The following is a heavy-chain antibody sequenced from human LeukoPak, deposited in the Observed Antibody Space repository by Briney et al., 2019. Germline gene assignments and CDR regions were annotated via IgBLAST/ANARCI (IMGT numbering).Heavy chain of an antibody. J-gene: IGHJ4*02. CDR3: AKGGLSRARLDF. D-gene: IGHD5/OR15-5a*01. Sequence: PGGSLRLSCAASGFTFSSYAMTWVRQAPGKGLEWVSSISDRDHNTYYADSVKGRFTISRDNSKNTLYLQMNSLRAEDTAVYYCAKGGLSRARLDFWGQGTLVTVS. CDR1: GFTFSSYA. V-gene: IGHV3-23*01. CDR2: ISDRDHNT.